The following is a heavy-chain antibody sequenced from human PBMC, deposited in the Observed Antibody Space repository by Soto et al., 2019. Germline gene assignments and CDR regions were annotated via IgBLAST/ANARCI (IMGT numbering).Heavy chain of an antibody. J-gene: IGHJ4*02. CDR1: GGSFSGYY. D-gene: IGHD3-16*02. Sequence: PSEILSLTCAVYGGSFSGYYWSWIRQPPGKGLEWIGEINHSGSTNYNPSLKSRVTISVDTSKNQFSLKLSSVTAADTAVYYCATGFTFGGVIVMPDYWGQGTLVTVSS. CDR2: INHSGST. V-gene: IGHV4-34*01. CDR3: ATGFTFGGVIVMPDY.